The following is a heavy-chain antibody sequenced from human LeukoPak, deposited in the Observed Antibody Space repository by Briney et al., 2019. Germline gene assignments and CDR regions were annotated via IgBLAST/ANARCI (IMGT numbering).Heavy chain of an antibody. J-gene: IGHJ4*02. D-gene: IGHD3-10*01. Sequence: GRSLRLSCAASGFTFSSFGMHWVRQAPGRGLEWVAFIPYDGSAKYYADSVKGRFTISRDNSKNTLYLQMNSLRAEDTAVYYCTSSGSYRDFDYWGQGTLVTVSS. V-gene: IGHV3-30*03. CDR3: TSSGSYRDFDY. CDR2: IPYDGSAK. CDR1: GFTFSSFG.